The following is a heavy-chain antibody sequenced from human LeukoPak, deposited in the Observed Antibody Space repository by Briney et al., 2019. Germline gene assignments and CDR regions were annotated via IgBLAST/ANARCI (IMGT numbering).Heavy chain of an antibody. D-gene: IGHD3-22*01. Sequence: GGSLRLSCAASGFTFGDYAMHWVRQVPGEGLEWVSLISGDGSMTYYADSVKGRFTISRVNSENSLYLQLNSLTTEHTAFFYCAKGGPYYDGSGPRDVWGKGTTVTVSS. J-gene: IGHJ6*04. CDR2: ISGDGSMT. CDR1: GFTFGDYA. V-gene: IGHV3-43*02. CDR3: AKGGPYYDGSGPRDV.